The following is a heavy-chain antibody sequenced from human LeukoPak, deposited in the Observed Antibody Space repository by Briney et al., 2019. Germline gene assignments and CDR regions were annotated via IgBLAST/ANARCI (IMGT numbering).Heavy chain of an antibody. CDR1: GGSISNYY. Sequence: SETLSLTCTVSGGSISNYYWNYVRQPPGKGLEWIGYIYYSGITNYNPSLKSRVTISVDTSKNQFSLKLSSVTAADTAVYYCARAGRWEGRPHAFDIWGQGTMVAVSS. CDR2: IYYSGIT. D-gene: IGHD1-26*01. J-gene: IGHJ3*02. CDR3: ARAGRWEGRPHAFDI. V-gene: IGHV4-59*01.